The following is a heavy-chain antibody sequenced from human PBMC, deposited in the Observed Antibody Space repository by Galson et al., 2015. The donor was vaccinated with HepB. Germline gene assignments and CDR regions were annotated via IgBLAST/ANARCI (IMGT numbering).Heavy chain of an antibody. J-gene: IGHJ2*01. Sequence: SVKVSCKASGGTFSSYAISWVRQAPGQGLEWMGGIIPIFGTANYAQKFQGRVTITADESTSTAYMELSSLRSEDTAVYYCARASRGYYDSSANYWYFDLWGRGTLVTVSS. CDR1: GGTFSSYA. CDR2: IIPIFGTA. D-gene: IGHD3-22*01. CDR3: ARASRGYYDSSANYWYFDL. V-gene: IGHV1-69*13.